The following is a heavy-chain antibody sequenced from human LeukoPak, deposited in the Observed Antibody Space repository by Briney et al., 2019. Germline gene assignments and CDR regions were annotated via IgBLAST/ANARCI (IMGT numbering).Heavy chain of an antibody. D-gene: IGHD3-22*01. Sequence: GGSLRLSCAGTGFTFSSCNMNWVRQAPGKGLEWVSSISRSSSYIYYADSVEGRFTISRDNAENSLYLQMRSLRAEDTAVYDCAREGEDSSGYSDWGQGTLVTVSS. CDR2: ISRSSSYI. CDR3: AREGEDSSGYSD. V-gene: IGHV3-21*06. CDR1: GFTFSSCN. J-gene: IGHJ4*02.